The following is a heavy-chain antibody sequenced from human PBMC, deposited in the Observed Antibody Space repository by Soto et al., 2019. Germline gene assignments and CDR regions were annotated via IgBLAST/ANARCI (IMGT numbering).Heavy chain of an antibody. CDR3: AIQDCTNDVCHEAAVTVGGALEY. CDR1: GFSIRKYW. CDR2: ISGDGTTT. D-gene: IGHD2-8*01. V-gene: IGHV3-74*01. J-gene: IGHJ4*02. Sequence: EVQLVESGGGLVQPGEALRLACAASGFSIRKYWMHWVRQAPGKGPVWVSYISGDGTTTDYAGSVKGRFTISRDNAKNTLFLQMDSLRVEDTAIYFCAIQDCTNDVCHEAAVTVGGALEYWGRGAQVTVSS.